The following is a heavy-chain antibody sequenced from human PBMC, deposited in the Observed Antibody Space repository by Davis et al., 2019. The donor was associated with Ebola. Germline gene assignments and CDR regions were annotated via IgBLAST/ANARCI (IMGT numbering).Heavy chain of an antibody. Sequence: PSETLSLTCAVYGGSFSGYYWSWIRQLPGKGLEWIGEINHSGSTNYNPSLKSRVTISVDTSKNQFSLKLSSVTAADTAVYYCARGTGYCSSTSCYYYYGMDFWGQGTTVTVSS. CDR3: ARGTGYCSSTSCYYYYGMDF. J-gene: IGHJ6*02. D-gene: IGHD2-2*01. CDR1: GGSFSGYY. CDR2: INHSGST. V-gene: IGHV4-34*01.